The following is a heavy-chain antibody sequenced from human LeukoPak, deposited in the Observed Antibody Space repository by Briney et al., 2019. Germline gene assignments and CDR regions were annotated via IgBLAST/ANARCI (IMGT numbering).Heavy chain of an antibody. D-gene: IGHD3-9*01. V-gene: IGHV4-39*01. J-gene: IGHJ4*02. CDR2: IYYSGST. Sequence: SETLSLTCAVPDGSISSSSYYWSWIRQPPGKGLEWIGSIYYSGSTYYNPSLKSRVTISVDTSKNQFSLKLSSVTAADTAVYYCASYDILTGFDYWGQGTLVTVSS. CDR3: ASYDILTGFDY. CDR1: DGSISSSSYY.